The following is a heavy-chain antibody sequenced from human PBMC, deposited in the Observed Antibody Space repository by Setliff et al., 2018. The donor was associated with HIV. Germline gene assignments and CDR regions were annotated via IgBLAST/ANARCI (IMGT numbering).Heavy chain of an antibody. D-gene: IGHD6-6*01. V-gene: IGHV1-2*02. J-gene: IGHJ4*02. Sequence: ASVKVSCKTSGYTFSAHYIHWVRQAPGQGLEWVGFINPNTGSTNYPQKFQGRVTMTGDTYISTAFLELTSLTSEDTAVYYCARGANFPYSSSSDYWGQGTLVTVSP. CDR1: GYTFSAHY. CDR2: INPNTGST. CDR3: ARGANFPYSSSSDY.